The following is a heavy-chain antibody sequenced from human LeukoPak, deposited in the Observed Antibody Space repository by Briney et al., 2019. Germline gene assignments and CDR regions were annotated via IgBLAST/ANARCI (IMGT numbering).Heavy chain of an antibody. D-gene: IGHD2-15*01. CDR3: ARGGTKSVVLYYFDY. Sequence: SETLSLTCAVYGGSFSGYYWSWLRQPPGKGLEWLGEINHSGSTNYNPSLKSRVTISVDTSKNQFSLKLSSVTAADTAVYYCARGGTKSVVLYYFDYWGQGTLVTVSS. J-gene: IGHJ4*02. CDR2: INHSGST. V-gene: IGHV4-34*01. CDR1: GGSFSGYY.